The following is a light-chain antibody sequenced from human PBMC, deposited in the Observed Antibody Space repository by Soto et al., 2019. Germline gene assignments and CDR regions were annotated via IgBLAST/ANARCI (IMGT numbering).Light chain of an antibody. J-gene: IGKJ1*01. CDR1: QSVSSSY. Sequence: EIVLTQSPGTLSLSPGERATLSCSASQSVSSSYLAWYQQKPGQAPRLLIYGASSRATGIPDRVSGSGSGTDFTLTISRLEPEDFAVYYCQQYGDSPWTFGQGTKVEIK. CDR2: GAS. V-gene: IGKV3-20*01. CDR3: QQYGDSPWT.